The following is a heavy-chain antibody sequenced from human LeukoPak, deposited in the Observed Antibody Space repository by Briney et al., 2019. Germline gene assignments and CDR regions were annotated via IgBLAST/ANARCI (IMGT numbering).Heavy chain of an antibody. CDR1: GFTLSSYS. Sequence: PGGSLRLSCAASGFTLSSYSMNWVRQAPGKGLEWVTSITSSSSYIYYADSVKGRFTISRDNAKNSLYLQMNSLRAEDTAIYYCARGRSGWHHNFDYWGQGTLVTVSS. D-gene: IGHD6-19*01. V-gene: IGHV3-21*01. J-gene: IGHJ4*02. CDR2: ITSSSSYI. CDR3: ARGRSGWHHNFDY.